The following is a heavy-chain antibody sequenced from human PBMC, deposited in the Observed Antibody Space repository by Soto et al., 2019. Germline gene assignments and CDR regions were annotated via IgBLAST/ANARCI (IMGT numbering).Heavy chain of an antibody. D-gene: IGHD3-22*01. CDR1: GGSISSGDYY. J-gene: IGHJ4*02. CDR3: ARGPYYYDSSGYYGFDY. CDR2: IYYSGST. Sequence: SETLSLTCTVSGGSISSGDYYWSWIRQPPGKGLEWIGYIYYSGSTYYNPSLKSRVTISVDTSKNQFSLKLSSVTAADTAVYYCARGPYYYDSSGYYGFDYWGQGTTVTVSS. V-gene: IGHV4-30-4*01.